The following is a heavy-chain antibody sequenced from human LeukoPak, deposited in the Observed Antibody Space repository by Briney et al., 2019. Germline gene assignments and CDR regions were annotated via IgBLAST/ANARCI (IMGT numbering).Heavy chain of an antibody. CDR1: GGSISSYY. CDR2: IYYSWST. J-gene: IGHJ5*02. CDR3: ASIVYYGSGSPPIGFDP. D-gene: IGHD3-10*01. V-gene: IGHV4-59*08. Sequence: SETLSLTCTVSGGSISSYYWSWMRQPPGKGLEWIGYIYYSWSTNYNPSLKSRVTISVDTSKNQFSLKLSSVTAADTAVYYCASIVYYGSGSPPIGFDPWGQGTLVTVSS.